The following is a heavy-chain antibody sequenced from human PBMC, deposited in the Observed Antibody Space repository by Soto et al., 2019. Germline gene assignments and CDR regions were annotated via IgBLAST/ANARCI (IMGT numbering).Heavy chain of an antibody. D-gene: IGHD6-19*01. V-gene: IGHV3-74*01. CDR2: INSDGSST. Sequence: LGGSLRLSCAASGFTFSSYWMHWVRQAPGKGLVWVSRINSDGSSTSYADSVKGRFTISRDNAKNTLYLQMNSLRAEDTAVYYCAVAVAGPTAIGYWGQGTLVTVS. J-gene: IGHJ4*02. CDR1: GFTFSSYW. CDR3: AVAVAGPTAIGY.